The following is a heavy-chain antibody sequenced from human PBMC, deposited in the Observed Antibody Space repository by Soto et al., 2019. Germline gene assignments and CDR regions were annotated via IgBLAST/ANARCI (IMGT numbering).Heavy chain of an antibody. Sequence: SETLSLTCTVSGGSISSYYWSWVRQPPGKGLEWIGYIYYSGSTNYNPSLKSRVTISVDTSKNQFSLKLSSVTAADTAVYYCARGSMVRGVNYWGQGTLVTVSS. D-gene: IGHD3-10*01. CDR3: ARGSMVRGVNY. CDR1: GGSISSYY. V-gene: IGHV4-59*01. CDR2: IYYSGST. J-gene: IGHJ4*02.